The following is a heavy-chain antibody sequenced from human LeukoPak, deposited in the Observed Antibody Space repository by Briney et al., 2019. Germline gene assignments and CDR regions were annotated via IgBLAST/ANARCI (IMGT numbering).Heavy chain of an antibody. D-gene: IGHD3-3*01. CDR2: IYTSGST. J-gene: IGHJ4*02. CDR3: ARVAYYDFWSGYYFDY. CDR1: GGPISSYY. Sequence: SETLSLTCTVSGGPISSYYWSWIRQPAGKGLEWIGRIYTSGSTNYNPSLKSRVTMSVDTSKNQFSLKLSSVTAADTAVYYCARVAYYDFWSGYYFDYWGQGTLVTVSS. V-gene: IGHV4-4*07.